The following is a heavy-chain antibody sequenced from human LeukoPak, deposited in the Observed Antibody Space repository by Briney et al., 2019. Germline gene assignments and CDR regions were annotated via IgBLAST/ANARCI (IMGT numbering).Heavy chain of an antibody. Sequence: GGSLRLSCAASGFTFDDYAMHWVRQAPGKGLEWVSSITWNSGSIDYADSVKGRFTISRDNAKNSLYLQMNSLRAEDTAVYYCARDIEAAGLFLDYWGQGTLVTVSS. CDR1: GFTFDDYA. V-gene: IGHV3-9*01. CDR3: ARDIEAAGLFLDY. CDR2: ITWNSGSI. D-gene: IGHD6-13*01. J-gene: IGHJ4*02.